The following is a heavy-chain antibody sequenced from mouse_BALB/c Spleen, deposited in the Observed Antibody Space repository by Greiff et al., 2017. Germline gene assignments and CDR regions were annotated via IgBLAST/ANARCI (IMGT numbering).Heavy chain of an antibody. D-gene: IGHD2-14*01. CDR1: GFSLTGYG. CDR3: AREGDRYGDGAWFAY. CDR2: IWGDGST. Sequence: QVQLQQSGPGLVAPSQSLSITCTVSGFSLTGYGVNWVRQPPGKGLEWLGMIWGDGSTDYNSALKSRLSISKDNSKSQVFLKMNSLQTDDTARYYCAREGDRYGDGAWFAYWGQGTLVTVSA. V-gene: IGHV2-6-7*01. J-gene: IGHJ3*01.